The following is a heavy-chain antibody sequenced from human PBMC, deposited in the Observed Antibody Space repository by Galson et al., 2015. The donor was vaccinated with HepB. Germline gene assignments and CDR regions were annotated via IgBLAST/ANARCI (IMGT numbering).Heavy chain of an antibody. D-gene: IGHD3-10*01. CDR2: ISSSSSTI. V-gene: IGHV3-48*01. J-gene: IGHJ4*02. CDR3: ASDTRSGSYYAPAKGVSDY. Sequence: SLRLSCAASGFTFSSYSMNWVRQAPGKGLEWVSYISSSSSTIYYADSVKGRFTISRDNAKNSLYLQMNSLRAEDTAVYYCASDTRSGSYYAPAKGVSDYWGQGTLVTASS. CDR1: GFTFSSYS.